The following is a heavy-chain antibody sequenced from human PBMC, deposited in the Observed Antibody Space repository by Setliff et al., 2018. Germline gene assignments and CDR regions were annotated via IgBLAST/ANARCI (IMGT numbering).Heavy chain of an antibody. J-gene: IGHJ4*02. Sequence: PSETLSLTCTVSGGSISSSSYYWGWIRLPPGKGLEWIGSIYYSGSTYYNPSLKSRVTISVDTSKNQFSLKLSSVTAADTAVYYCARLYSGWCNYWGQGTLVTVSS. CDR1: GGSISSSSYY. CDR3: ARLYSGWCNY. D-gene: IGHD6-19*01. V-gene: IGHV4-39*01. CDR2: IYYSGST.